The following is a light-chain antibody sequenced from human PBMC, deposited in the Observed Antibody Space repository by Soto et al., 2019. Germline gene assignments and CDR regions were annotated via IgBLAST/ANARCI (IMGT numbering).Light chain of an antibody. CDR2: NAS. Sequence: EIVLTQSPGTLSLSPGERATLFCRASQSVSSNYLAWYQQKPGQAPRLLIYNASRRAAGIPDRFSGSGSGTDFTLTISRLEPEDFAVYYCQQYGSSPRYTFGQWTKLEIK. CDR3: QQYGSSPRYT. V-gene: IGKV3-20*01. CDR1: QSVSSNY. J-gene: IGKJ2*01.